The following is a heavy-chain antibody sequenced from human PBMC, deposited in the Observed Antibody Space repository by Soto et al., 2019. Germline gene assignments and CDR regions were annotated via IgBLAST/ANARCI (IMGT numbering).Heavy chain of an antibody. V-gene: IGHV5-51*01. CDR1: GYDFNTNW. J-gene: IGHJ4*02. CDR3: ARLPRDCHNTSCYYADH. Sequence: PGESLKISCRGPGYDFNTNWFGWVRQVPGRGLEWVGIMYPGDSDSRYNPSFQGHVALAVDVNVSTAFLQWRTLETSDAGMYFCARLPRDCHNTSCYYADHWGQGTQVTVSS. D-gene: IGHD3-3*01. CDR2: MYPGDSDS.